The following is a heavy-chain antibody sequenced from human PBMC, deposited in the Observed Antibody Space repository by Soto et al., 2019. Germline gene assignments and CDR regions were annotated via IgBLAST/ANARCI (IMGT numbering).Heavy chain of an antibody. D-gene: IGHD6-6*01. Sequence: QVHLVQSGAEVKKPGASVKVSCKGSGYTFTSYGITWVQQAPGQGLEWMGWISAHNGNTDYAQKLQGRVTVTRDTSTCTDYREWRSLRSEDTAVYYCARGRDGDYWGQGALVTVSS. CDR3: ARGRDGDY. CDR1: GYTFTSYG. V-gene: IGHV1-18*01. J-gene: IGHJ4*02. CDR2: ISAHNGNT.